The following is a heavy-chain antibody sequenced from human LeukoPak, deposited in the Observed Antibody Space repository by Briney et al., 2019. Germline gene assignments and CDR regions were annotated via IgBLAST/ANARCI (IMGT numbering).Heavy chain of an antibody. CDR1: GGPISGYY. D-gene: IGHD2-21*02. V-gene: IGHV4-4*07. CDR3: AREHPTAIATDY. J-gene: IGHJ4*02. CDR2: IHSTATP. Sequence: SETLPLTCSVSGGPISGYYWGFFRQAPGKGLEWIGRIHSTATPTYNPSPKRPLTMSIATSRNHFSLKLSSMTAADTAIYYCAREHPTAIATDYWGQGTLVTVPS.